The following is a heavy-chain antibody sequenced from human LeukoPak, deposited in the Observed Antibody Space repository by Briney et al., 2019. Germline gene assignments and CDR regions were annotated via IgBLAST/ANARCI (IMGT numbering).Heavy chain of an antibody. Sequence: SETLSLTCTVSGGSISPHYWSWIRQPPGRGLEYVGYIYYTGGTNYNPSLESRVSISLDTSKEQFSLRLSSVTATDTAVYYCARLGFCRGDNCLDDYWGQGTLVTVSS. D-gene: IGHD2-15*01. J-gene: IGHJ4*02. V-gene: IGHV4-59*08. CDR1: GGSISPHY. CDR3: ARLGFCRGDNCLDDY. CDR2: IYYTGGT.